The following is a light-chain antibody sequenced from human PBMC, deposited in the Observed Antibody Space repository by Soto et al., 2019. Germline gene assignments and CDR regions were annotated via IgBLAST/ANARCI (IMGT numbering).Light chain of an antibody. CDR1: SSDGGDCNY. CDR2: EVS. J-gene: IGLJ1*01. CDR3: SSNTSSSTRV. V-gene: IGLV2-14*01. Sequence: QSVLTQPASVSGSTGQSITISRTGTSSDGGDCNYVSWYQQHPGKALRVWFYEVSNRPSGVSNRCSGSKYGNTASLTIPGLQAEDEADYYCSSNTSSSTRVFGTGTKVTVL.